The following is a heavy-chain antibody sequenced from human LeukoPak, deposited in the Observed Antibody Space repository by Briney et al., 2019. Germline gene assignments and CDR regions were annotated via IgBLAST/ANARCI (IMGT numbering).Heavy chain of an antibody. CDR3: ARDITTMVVAVSRLFGDAFDI. Sequence: GGSLRLSCAASGFTFNNYNMNWVRQAPGKALEWVSSITSSGAYIFYADSVKGRFTISRDNAKNSLYLQMNSLRAEDTAVYYCARDITTMVVAVSRLFGDAFDIWGQGTMVTVSS. CDR2: ITSSGAYI. J-gene: IGHJ3*02. V-gene: IGHV3-21*01. CDR1: GFTFNNYN. D-gene: IGHD2-15*01.